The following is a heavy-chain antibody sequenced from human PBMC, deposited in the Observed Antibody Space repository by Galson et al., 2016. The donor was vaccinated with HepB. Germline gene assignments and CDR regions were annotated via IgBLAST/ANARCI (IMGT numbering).Heavy chain of an antibody. Sequence: SLRLSCAASGFTFSRYWMSWVRQAPGKGLEWVGRIKSKTDGGTADYAAPVKGRFTISRDDSKNTLYLQMNSLKTEDTAVYYCTTGGGNWALGMDVWGQGTTVTVS. V-gene: IGHV3-15*01. CDR2: IKSKTDGGTA. CDR1: GFTFSRYW. CDR3: TTGGGNWALGMDV. D-gene: IGHD1-1*01. J-gene: IGHJ6*02.